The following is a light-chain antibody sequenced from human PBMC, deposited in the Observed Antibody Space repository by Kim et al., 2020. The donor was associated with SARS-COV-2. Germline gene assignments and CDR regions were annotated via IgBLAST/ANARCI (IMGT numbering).Light chain of an antibody. CDR1: RPNIGNNF. CDR2: RGD. J-gene: IGLJ3*02. Sequence: HRVTIARSRSRPNIGNNFVYWTQPLPGTAPKLLIYRGDQRPSGVPDRFSGSKSGTSVSLAISGLRSEDEADYYCAAWDDSLTSWVFGGGTQLTVL. CDR3: AAWDDSLTSWV. V-gene: IGLV1-47*01.